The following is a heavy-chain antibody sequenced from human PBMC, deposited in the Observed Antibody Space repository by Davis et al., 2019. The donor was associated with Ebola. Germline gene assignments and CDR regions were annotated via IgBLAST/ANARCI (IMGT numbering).Heavy chain of an antibody. CDR3: TRGALLLWFGELSSDAFDI. CDR1: GFTFGDYA. D-gene: IGHD3-10*01. Sequence: GGSLRLSCTASGFTFGDYAMSWFRQAPGKGLEWVGFIRSKAYGGTTEYAASVKGRFTISRDDSKSIAYLQMNSLKTEDTAVYYCTRGALLLWFGELSSDAFDIWGQGTMVTVSS. J-gene: IGHJ3*02. V-gene: IGHV3-49*03. CDR2: IRSKAYGGTT.